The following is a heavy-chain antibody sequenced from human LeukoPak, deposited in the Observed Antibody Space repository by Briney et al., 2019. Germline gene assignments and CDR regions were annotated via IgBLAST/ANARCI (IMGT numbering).Heavy chain of an antibody. J-gene: IGHJ3*02. Sequence: SGGSLRLSCAASGFTFSSYWMSWVRQAPGKGLEWVANIKQDGSEKYYVDSVKGRFTISRDNAKNSLYLQMNSLRAEDTAVYYCARPITMIVVVITSGAFDIWGQGTMVTVSS. CDR2: IKQDGSEK. CDR1: GFTFSSYW. D-gene: IGHD3-22*01. V-gene: IGHV3-7*01. CDR3: ARPITMIVVVITSGAFDI.